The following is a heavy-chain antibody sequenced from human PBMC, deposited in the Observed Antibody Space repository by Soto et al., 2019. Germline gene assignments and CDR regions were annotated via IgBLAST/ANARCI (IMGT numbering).Heavy chain of an antibody. CDR3: ARERPDGSRLDP. CDR1: GGSISSGGYS. V-gene: IGHV4-30-2*01. Sequence: SETLSLTCAVSGGSISSGGYSWSWIRQPPGKGLEWIGYIYHSGSTYYNPSLKSRVTISVDRSKNQFSLKLSSVTAADTAVYDCARERPDGSRLDPWGQGNLVTVSS. D-gene: IGHD6-13*01. J-gene: IGHJ5*02. CDR2: IYHSGST.